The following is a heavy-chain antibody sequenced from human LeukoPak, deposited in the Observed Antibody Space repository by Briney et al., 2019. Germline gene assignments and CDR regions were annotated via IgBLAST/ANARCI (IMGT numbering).Heavy chain of an antibody. Sequence: SETLSLTCTVSGVSINSHYLNWIRQPPGKGLEWIGYIYGSGRTNYNPSLKSRVTMSVDTSKSQFSLRLSSVTAADTAVYYRVVSPNQDFFDYCGQGPLVTVSS. CDR3: VVSPNQDFFDY. J-gene: IGHJ4*02. CDR1: GVSINSHY. V-gene: IGHV4-4*09. CDR2: IYGSGRT.